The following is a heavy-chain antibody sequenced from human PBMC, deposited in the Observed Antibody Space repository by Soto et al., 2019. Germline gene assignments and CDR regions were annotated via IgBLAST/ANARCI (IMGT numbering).Heavy chain of an antibody. J-gene: IGHJ6*02. CDR1: GGTFSSYA. CDR2: IITISGTA. V-gene: IGHV1-69*01. D-gene: IGHD2-2*01. Sequence: QVQLVQSGAEVKKPGSSVKVSCKASGGTFSSYAISWVRQAPGQGLEWMGGIITISGTANYAQKFQGRVPITADESTSTAYMELSNLRSEETAVYYCARSQGSSTSLEIYYYYYYGMDVWGQGTTVTVSS. CDR3: ARSQGSSTSLEIYYYYYYGMDV.